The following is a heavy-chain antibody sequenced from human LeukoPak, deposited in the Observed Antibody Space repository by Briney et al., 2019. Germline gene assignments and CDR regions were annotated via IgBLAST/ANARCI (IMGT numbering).Heavy chain of an antibody. J-gene: IGHJ6*02. Sequence: SETLSLTCAVSGGSIGSYYWSWLRQPPGRGLGWIGYIYYSGTTNYNPSLKSRVTISVDTSKNQFSLKLTSVIAADTAIYYCAREDPQTTVPEGLDVWGQGTTVTVSS. CDR2: IYYSGTT. D-gene: IGHD4-17*01. CDR1: GGSIGSYY. V-gene: IGHV4-59*01. CDR3: AREDPQTTVPEGLDV.